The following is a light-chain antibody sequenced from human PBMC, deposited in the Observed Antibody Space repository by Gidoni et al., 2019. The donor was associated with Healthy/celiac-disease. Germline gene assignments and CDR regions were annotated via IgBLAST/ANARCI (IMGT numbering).Light chain of an antibody. CDR1: QSVSSSY. Sequence: IVLTQSPGTLSLSPGERATLSCRASQSVSSSYLAWYQQKPGQAPRLLIYGASSRATGIPDRFSGSGSGTDFTLTISRLEPEDFAVYYWQQYGSSPPFGQGTKVEIK. CDR2: GAS. V-gene: IGKV3-20*01. CDR3: QQYGSSPP. J-gene: IGKJ1*01.